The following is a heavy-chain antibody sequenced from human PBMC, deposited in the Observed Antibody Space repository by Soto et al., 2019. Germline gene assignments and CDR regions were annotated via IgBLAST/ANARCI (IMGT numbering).Heavy chain of an antibody. CDR1: GGSFSVYY. V-gene: IGHV4-34*01. CDR2: INHSGST. J-gene: IGHJ4*02. D-gene: IGHD2-2*02. Sequence: SETLSLTCAVYGGSFSVYYWSWIRHPPGKGLEWIGEINHSGSTNYNPSLKSRVTISVDTSKNQFSLKLSSVTAADTAVYYCARSQYQLLYIPVGYYFDYWGQGTLVTVSS. CDR3: ARSQYQLLYIPVGYYFDY.